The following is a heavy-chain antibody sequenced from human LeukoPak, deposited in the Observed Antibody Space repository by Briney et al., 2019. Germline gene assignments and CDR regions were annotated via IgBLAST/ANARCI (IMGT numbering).Heavy chain of an antibody. Sequence: SETLSLTCTVSGYFISNGFYWGWIRQSPGKGLEWIGSIYYSGSTYYNPSLKSRVTISVDTSKNQFSLKLSSVTAADTAVYYCAGNYYGSGSYSLIPFDYWGQGTLVTVSS. CDR3: AGNYYGSGSYSLIPFDY. J-gene: IGHJ4*02. CDR2: IYYSGST. V-gene: IGHV4-38-2*02. D-gene: IGHD3-10*01. CDR1: GYFISNGFY.